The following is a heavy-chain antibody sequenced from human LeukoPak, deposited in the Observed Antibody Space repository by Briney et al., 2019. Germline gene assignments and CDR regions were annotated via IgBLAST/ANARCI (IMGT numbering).Heavy chain of an antibody. CDR1: GYFINSNYY. CDR3: ARINTIMATFDY. CDR2: ISHSGNT. V-gene: IGHV4-38-2*02. J-gene: IGHJ4*02. Sequence: SETLALTCTFSGYFINSNYYWGWIRQPPGKGLEWIATISHSGNTYYNPSLKSRVTISVETSKNQFSLKLSSVTAADTAVYYCARINTIMATFDYSGQGALVTVSS. D-gene: IGHD5-24*01.